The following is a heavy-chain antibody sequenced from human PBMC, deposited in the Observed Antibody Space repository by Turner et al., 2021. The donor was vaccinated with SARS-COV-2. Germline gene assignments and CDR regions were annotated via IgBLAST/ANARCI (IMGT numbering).Heavy chain of an antibody. CDR1: GYTLTELS. CDR2: FDPEDAET. J-gene: IGHJ4*02. V-gene: IGHV1-24*01. Sequence: QVQLVQSGAEAKKPGASVKGSCKVSGYTLTELSMHWGRQAPGKGLEWMGGFDPEDAETIYAQKFQGRVTMTEDTSTDTAYMELSSLRSEDTAVYYCATGYAYCGGDCSIDYWGQGTLVTVSS. D-gene: IGHD2-21*02. CDR3: ATGYAYCGGDCSIDY.